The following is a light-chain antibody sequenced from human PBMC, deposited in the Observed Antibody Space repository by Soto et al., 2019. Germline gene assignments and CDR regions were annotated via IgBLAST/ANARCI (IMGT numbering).Light chain of an antibody. Sequence: EVVLTQSPGTLALSRGERATLSCRASQSVSSSYLAWYQHRPGQAPRLLIFGASSRATGIPDWFSGTGSGTDFTLIISRLEPEDVAVYYCQQYGNSPWTFGQGTKVEIK. V-gene: IGKV3-20*01. J-gene: IGKJ1*01. CDR3: QQYGNSPWT. CDR1: QSVSSSY. CDR2: GAS.